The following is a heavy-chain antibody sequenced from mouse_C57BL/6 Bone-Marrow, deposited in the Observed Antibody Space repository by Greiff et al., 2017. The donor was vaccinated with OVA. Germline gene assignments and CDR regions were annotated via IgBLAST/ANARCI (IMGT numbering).Heavy chain of an antibody. CDR3: ARERYGNYGRDY. CDR2: ISDGGSYT. V-gene: IGHV5-4*01. D-gene: IGHD2-10*02. J-gene: IGHJ4*01. Sequence: EVKVEESGGGLVKPGGSLKLSCAASGFTFSSYAMSWVRQTPEKRLEWVATISDGGSYTYYPDNVKGRFTISRDNAKNNLYLQMSHLKSEDTAMYYCARERYGNYGRDYWGQGTSVTVSS. CDR1: GFTFSSYA.